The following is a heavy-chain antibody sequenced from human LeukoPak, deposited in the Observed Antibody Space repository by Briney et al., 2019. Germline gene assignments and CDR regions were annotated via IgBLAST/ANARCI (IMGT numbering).Heavy chain of an antibody. V-gene: IGHV4-39*07. J-gene: IGHJ5*02. CDR3: ARDGFLGSGAFDP. D-gene: IGHD6-25*01. Sequence: PSETLSLTCTVSGGSISSSSYYWGWIRQPPGKGLEWIGSIYYSGSTNYNPSLKSRVTISVDTSKNQFSLKLSSVTAADTAVYYCARDGFLGSGAFDPWGQGTLVTVSS. CDR2: IYYSGST. CDR1: GGSISSSSYY.